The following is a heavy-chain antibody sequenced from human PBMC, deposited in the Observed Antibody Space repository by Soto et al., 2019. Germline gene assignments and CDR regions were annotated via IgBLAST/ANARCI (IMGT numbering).Heavy chain of an antibody. CDR1: GFTFSSYD. J-gene: IGHJ6*02. CDR3: ARRIAAAGSWYYGMDV. V-gene: IGHV3-13*01. CDR2: IGTAGDT. Sequence: GGSLRLSCAASGFTFSSYDMHWVRQATGKGLEWVSAIGTAGDTYYPGSVKGRFTISRENAKNSLYLQMNSLRAEDTAVYYCARRIAAAGSWYYGMDVWGQGTTVTVSS. D-gene: IGHD6-13*01.